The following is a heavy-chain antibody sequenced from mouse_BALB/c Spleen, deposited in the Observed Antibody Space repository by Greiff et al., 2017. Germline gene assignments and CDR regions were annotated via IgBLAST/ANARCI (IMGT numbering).Heavy chain of an antibody. Sequence: VMLVESGPGLVAPSQSLSITCTVSGFSLSRYSVHWVRQPPGKGLEWLGMIWGGGSTDYNSALKSRLSISKDNSKSQVFLKMNSLQTDDTAMYYCARIPTLGREFAYWGQGTLVTVSA. CDR2: IWGGGST. CDR1: GFSLSRYS. V-gene: IGHV2-6-4*01. D-gene: IGHD4-1*01. J-gene: IGHJ3*01. CDR3: ARIPTLGREFAY.